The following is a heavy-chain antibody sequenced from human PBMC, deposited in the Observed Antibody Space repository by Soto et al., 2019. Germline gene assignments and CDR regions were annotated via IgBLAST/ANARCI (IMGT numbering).Heavy chain of an antibody. CDR3: ARRDGYNSDY. D-gene: IGHD5-12*01. J-gene: IGHJ4*02. CDR1: GFTFSNYA. V-gene: IGHV3-64*01. CDR2: ISSHGDST. Sequence: EVQLVESGGGLVQPGGSLRLSCAASGFTFSNYAMHWVRQAPGKGLEYVSAISSHGDSTYYANSVKGRLTISRDNSKNTLYLQMGSLRTEDMAVYYCARRDGYNSDYWGQGTLVTVSS.